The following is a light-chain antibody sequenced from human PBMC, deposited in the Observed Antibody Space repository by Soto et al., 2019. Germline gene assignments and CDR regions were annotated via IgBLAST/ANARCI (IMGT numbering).Light chain of an antibody. Sequence: QSALTQPASVSGSPGQSITISCTGTSNDVGGYNYVSWYQHHPGKAPKLMIYEVSNRPSGVSNRFSGSKSGNTASLTISGLQAEDEADYYCSSYTSSSTLGVFGGGTQLTVL. J-gene: IGLJ2*01. V-gene: IGLV2-14*01. CDR2: EVS. CDR1: SNDVGGYNY. CDR3: SSYTSSSTLGV.